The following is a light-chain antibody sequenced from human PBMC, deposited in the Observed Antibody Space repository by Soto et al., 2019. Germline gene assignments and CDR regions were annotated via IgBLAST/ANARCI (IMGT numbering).Light chain of an antibody. J-gene: IGKJ2*01. V-gene: IGKV3-11*01. CDR2: DAS. CDR3: QQRSNWPYT. CDR1: QSVSSY. Sequence: EIVLTQSPATVSLSPGERATLSCRASQSVSSYLAWYQQKPGQAPKFLIYDASNRATGIPARFSGSGSGTDFTLTLSSLGPEDFAVYYCQQRSNWPYTFGQGTKLEIK.